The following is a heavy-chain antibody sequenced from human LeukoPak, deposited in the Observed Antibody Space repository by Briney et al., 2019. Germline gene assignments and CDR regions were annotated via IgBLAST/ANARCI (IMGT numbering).Heavy chain of an antibody. CDR2: ISSGSTYI. J-gene: IGHJ4*02. CDR1: GFTFSNYA. D-gene: IGHD6-19*01. V-gene: IGHV3-21*01. Sequence: GGSLRLSCAGSGFTFSNYAMNWVRQAPGRGLEWVSSISSGSTYIYYADSVKGRFTISRDNAKNSLDLQMNNLRAEDTAMYYCARSLAGTLGRLDYWGQGTLVTVSS. CDR3: ARSLAGTLGRLDY.